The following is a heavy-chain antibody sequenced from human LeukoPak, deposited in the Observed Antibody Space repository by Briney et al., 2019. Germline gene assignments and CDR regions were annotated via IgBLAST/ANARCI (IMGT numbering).Heavy chain of an antibody. Sequence: GSSVKVSCKASGGTFSSYAISWVRQAPGQGLEWMGWISAYNGNTNYAQKLQGRVTMTTDTSTSTAYMELRSLRSDDTAVYYCARENYDILTGYTPLDYWGQGTLVTVSS. CDR2: ISAYNGNT. J-gene: IGHJ4*02. D-gene: IGHD3-9*01. V-gene: IGHV1-18*01. CDR1: GGTFSSYA. CDR3: ARENYDILTGYTPLDY.